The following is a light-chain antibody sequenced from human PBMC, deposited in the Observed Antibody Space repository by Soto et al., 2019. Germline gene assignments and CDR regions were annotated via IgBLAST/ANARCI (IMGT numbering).Light chain of an antibody. V-gene: IGLV2-23*01. CDR1: SSAVGNYNL. CDR2: EGS. J-gene: IGLJ2*01. CDR3: CSYASSTTSDVV. Sequence: QSALTQPASVSGSPGQSITISCTGPSSAVGNYNLVSWYQHHPGKAPKLMIYEGSKRPSGVSNRFSGSESGNTASLTISGLQAEDEADYYCCSYASSTTSDVVFGGGTKLTVL.